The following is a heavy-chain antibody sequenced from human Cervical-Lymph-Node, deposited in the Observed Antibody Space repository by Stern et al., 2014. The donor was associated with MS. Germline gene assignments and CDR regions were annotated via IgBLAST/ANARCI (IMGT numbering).Heavy chain of an antibody. J-gene: IGHJ4*02. CDR2: IYYSGST. CDR3: ARLTTVTAFDY. V-gene: IGHV4-59*01. D-gene: IGHD4-17*01. CDR1: GGSISSYY. Sequence: VQLVESGPGLVKPSETLSLTCTVSGGSISSYYWSWIRQPPGKGLEWIGYIYYSGSTDYNPSLKSRVTISVDTSKNQFSLKLSTVTAADPAVYYCARLTTVTAFDYWGQGTLVTVSS.